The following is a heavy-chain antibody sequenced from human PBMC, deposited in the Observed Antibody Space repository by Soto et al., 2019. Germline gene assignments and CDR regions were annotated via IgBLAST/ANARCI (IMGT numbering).Heavy chain of an antibody. CDR3: AKDLGYGSSWRYALDM. CDR1: GFTFSSYA. CDR2: ISGSGGIT. J-gene: IGHJ3*02. V-gene: IGHV3-23*01. D-gene: IGHD6-13*01. Sequence: GGSLRLSCGASGFTFSSYAMSWVRQAPGQGLEWVSGISGSGGITHYADSVKGRFTISRDNSRNTLHLQMISLRAEDTGVYYCAKDLGYGSSWRYALDMWGQGTLVTVSS.